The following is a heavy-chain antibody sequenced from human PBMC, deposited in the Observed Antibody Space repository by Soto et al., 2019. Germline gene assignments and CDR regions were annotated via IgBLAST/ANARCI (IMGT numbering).Heavy chain of an antibody. D-gene: IGHD3-22*01. Sequence: GESLQISCKGSGYSFAGYWITCVRQKPGKGLEWMGRIDPSDSQTYYSPSFRGHVTISVTKSITTVFLQWSSLRASDTAMYYCARQIYDSDTGPNFPYYFGSWGEGTQVTVSS. V-gene: IGHV5-10-1*01. J-gene: IGHJ4*02. CDR3: ARQIYDSDTGPNFPYYFGS. CDR1: GYSFAGYW. CDR2: IDPSDSQT.